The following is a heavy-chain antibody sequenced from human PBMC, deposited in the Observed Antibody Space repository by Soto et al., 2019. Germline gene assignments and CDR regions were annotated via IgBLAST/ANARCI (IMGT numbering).Heavy chain of an antibody. J-gene: IGHJ6*02. CDR1: GYTLTSYG. V-gene: IGHV1-18*01. Sequence: ASVNVSCKASGYTLTSYGISWVRQAPGQGLEWMGWISAYNGNTNYAQKLQGRVTMTTDTSTSTAYMELRSLRSDDTAVYYCATTVTTPPYRNGMDVWGQGTTVTVSS. D-gene: IGHD4-17*01. CDR2: ISAYNGNT. CDR3: ATTVTTPPYRNGMDV.